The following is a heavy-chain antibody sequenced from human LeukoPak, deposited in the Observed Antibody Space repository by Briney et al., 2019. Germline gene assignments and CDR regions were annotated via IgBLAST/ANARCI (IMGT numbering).Heavy chain of an antibody. CDR3: ARGRTYDYVWWSYRQGPLDY. CDR2: INHSGST. V-gene: IGHV4-34*01. J-gene: IGHJ4*02. D-gene: IGHD3-16*02. Sequence: PSETLSLTCAVYGGSFSGYYWSWIRQPPGKGLEWIGEINHSGSTDYNPSLKSRVTISVDTSKNQFSLKLSSVTAADTAVYYCARGRTYDYVWWSYRQGPLDYWGQGTLVTVSS. CDR1: GGSFSGYY.